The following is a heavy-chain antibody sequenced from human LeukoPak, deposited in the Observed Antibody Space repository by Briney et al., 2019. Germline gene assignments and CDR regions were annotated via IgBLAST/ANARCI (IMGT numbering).Heavy chain of an antibody. CDR1: GFTFGDYA. CDR2: IRSKAYGGTT. Sequence: KPGRSLRLSCTASGFTFGDYAMSWFRQAPGKGLEWVGFIRSKAYGGTTEYAASVKGRFTISRGDSKSIAYLQMNSLKTEDTAVYYCTRETIESTLWFDPWGQGTLVTVSS. V-gene: IGHV3-49*05. CDR3: TRETIESTLWFDP. J-gene: IGHJ5*02. D-gene: IGHD2/OR15-2a*01.